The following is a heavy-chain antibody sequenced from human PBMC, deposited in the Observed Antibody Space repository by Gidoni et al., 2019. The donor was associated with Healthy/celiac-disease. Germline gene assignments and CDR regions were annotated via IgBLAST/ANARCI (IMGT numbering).Heavy chain of an antibody. CDR3: TRGLLDWRGLYYGMDV. CDR1: GFTFGAYA. D-gene: IGHD2-21*01. Sequence: EVQLVVSGGGLVKPGRSLRLSCTASGFTFGAYAMSWFRQAPGKGLEWVGFIRSKAYGGTTEYAASVKGRFTISRDDSKSIAYLQMNSLKTEDTAVYYCTRGLLDWRGLYYGMDVWGQGTTVTVSS. CDR2: IRSKAYGGTT. V-gene: IGHV3-49*05. J-gene: IGHJ6*02.